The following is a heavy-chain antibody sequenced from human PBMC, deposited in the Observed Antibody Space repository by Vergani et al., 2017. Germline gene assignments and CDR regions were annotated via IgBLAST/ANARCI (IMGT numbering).Heavy chain of an antibody. Sequence: EVQLVESGGGLVQPGGSLRLSCAASGFTFSSYWMSWVRQAPGKGLEWVANIKQDGSEKYYVDSVKGRFTISRDNAKNSLYLQMNSLRADDTAVYYCARGRIVAGTWARFDYWGQGTLVTVSS. CDR2: IKQDGSEK. V-gene: IGHV3-7*01. CDR1: GFTFSSYW. D-gene: IGHD6-19*01. CDR3: ARGRIVAGTWARFDY. J-gene: IGHJ4*02.